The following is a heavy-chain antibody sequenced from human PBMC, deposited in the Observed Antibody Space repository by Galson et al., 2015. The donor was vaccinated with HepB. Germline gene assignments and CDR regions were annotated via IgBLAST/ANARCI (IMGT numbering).Heavy chain of an antibody. D-gene: IGHD4-17*01. CDR2: IKEDGSET. CDR1: GFTFRKSW. CDR3: ARAKGKDYGDYAYDY. J-gene: IGHJ4*02. V-gene: IGHV3-7*01. Sequence: SLRLSCAASGFTFRKSWMSWVRQAPGKGLELVGNIKEDGSETYFVDSVKGRFTMSRDNARSSLYLQMNSLRVEDTAVYYCARAKGKDYGDYAYDYWGQGVVVTVSS.